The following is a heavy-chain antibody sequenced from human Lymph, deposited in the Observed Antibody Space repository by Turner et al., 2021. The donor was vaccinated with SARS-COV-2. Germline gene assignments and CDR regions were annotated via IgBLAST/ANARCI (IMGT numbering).Heavy chain of an antibody. D-gene: IGHD2-15*01. CDR2: ISGSGAST. Sequence: EVQLLESGGGLVPPGGSLRLSCEASGFTFSSYTMSWVRQAPGKGLEWVSAISGSGASTYYADSVKGRFTISRDNSKNTLYLQMNSLRVEDTAVYYCAKDGYDGIYCGGGSCYSGWFDPWGQGTLVTVSS. J-gene: IGHJ5*02. CDR1: GFTFSSYT. CDR3: AKDGYDGIYCGGGSCYSGWFDP. V-gene: IGHV3-23*01.